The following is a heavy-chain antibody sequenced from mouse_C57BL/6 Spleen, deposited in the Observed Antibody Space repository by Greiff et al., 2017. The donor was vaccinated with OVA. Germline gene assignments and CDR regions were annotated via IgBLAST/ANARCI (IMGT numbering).Heavy chain of an antibody. CDR3: ARVRDWYIDV. CDR2: IEPVNGNT. V-gene: IGHV14-3*01. Sequence: VHVKQSVAELVRPGASVKLSCTASGFNIKNTYMHWVKQRPEQGMEWIGRIEPVNGNTKYAPKFQGKDTITADTSYNTAYLQISSLTSEDTAIYYCARVRDWYIDVWGTGTTVTVSS. CDR1: GFNIKNTY. J-gene: IGHJ1*03.